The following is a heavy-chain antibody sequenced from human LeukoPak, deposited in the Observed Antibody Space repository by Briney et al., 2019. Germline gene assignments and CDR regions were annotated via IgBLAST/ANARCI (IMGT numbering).Heavy chain of an antibody. Sequence: PGGSLRLSCAASGFTFSSYWMSWVRQAPGKGLEFVANIKRDGSEKSYVDSVKGRFTISRDNAKNSLYLQMDSLRAEDTAVYYCARVPTSGYWGQGTLVTVSS. CDR2: IKRDGSEK. J-gene: IGHJ4*02. CDR3: ARVPTSGY. V-gene: IGHV3-7*01. D-gene: IGHD3-10*01. CDR1: GFTFSSYW.